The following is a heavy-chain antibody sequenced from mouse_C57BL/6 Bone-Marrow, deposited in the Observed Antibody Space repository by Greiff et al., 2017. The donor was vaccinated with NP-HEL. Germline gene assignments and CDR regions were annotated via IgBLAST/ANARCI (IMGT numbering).Heavy chain of an antibody. CDR2: IDPSDSYT. J-gene: IGHJ2*01. Sequence: QVQLQQPGAELVKPGASVKLSCKASGYTFTSYWMQWVKQRPGQGLEWIGEIDPSDSYTNYNQKFKGQATLTVATSSSTAYMQLSSLTSVDAAVYYCARHPDGYYGYWGQGTTLTVSS. D-gene: IGHD2-3*01. CDR1: GYTFTSYW. V-gene: IGHV1-50*01. CDR3: ARHPDGYYGY.